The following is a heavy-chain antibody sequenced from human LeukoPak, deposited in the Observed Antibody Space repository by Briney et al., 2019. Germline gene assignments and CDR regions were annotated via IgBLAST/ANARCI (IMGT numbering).Heavy chain of an antibody. CDR3: ARVPGWGSKFYFDY. D-gene: IGHD7-27*01. CDR2: IYYSGST. CDR1: GGPISSYY. V-gene: IGHV4-59*08. J-gene: IGHJ4*02. Sequence: SETLSLTCTVSGGPISSYYWSWIRQPPGKGLEWIGYIYYSGSTNYNPSLKSRVTISVDTSKNQFSPKLSSVTAADTAVYYCARVPGWGSKFYFDYWGQGTLVTVST.